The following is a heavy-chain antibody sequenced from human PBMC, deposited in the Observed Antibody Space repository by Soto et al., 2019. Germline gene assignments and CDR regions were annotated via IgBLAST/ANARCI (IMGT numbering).Heavy chain of an antibody. V-gene: IGHV3-21*01. CDR2: ISSSSSYN. CDR3: ASSLRGGVVPNDAFDT. Sequence: GGSLRLSCAASGFTFSSYRMYWVRQAPGKGLEWISSISSSSSYNSYATSVQRRFTISIDNAKNSLYLQMNRLRAADTAVYYCASSLRGGVVPNDAFDTWGQGTMVTVSS. J-gene: IGHJ3*02. D-gene: IGHD2-8*02. CDR1: GFTFSSYR.